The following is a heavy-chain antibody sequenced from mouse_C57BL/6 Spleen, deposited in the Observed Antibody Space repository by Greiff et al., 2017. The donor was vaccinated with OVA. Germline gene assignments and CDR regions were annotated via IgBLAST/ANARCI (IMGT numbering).Heavy chain of an antibody. CDR2: IDPENGDT. CDR3: TTNYYGRSEVY. CDR1: GFNIKDDY. Sequence: VQLQQSGAELVRPGASVKLSCTASGFNIKDDYMHWVKQRPEQGLEWIGWIDPENGDTEYASKFQGKATITADTSSNTAYLQLSSLTSEDTAVYYCTTNYYGRSEVYGGQGTLVTVSA. J-gene: IGHJ3*01. V-gene: IGHV14-4*01. D-gene: IGHD1-1*01.